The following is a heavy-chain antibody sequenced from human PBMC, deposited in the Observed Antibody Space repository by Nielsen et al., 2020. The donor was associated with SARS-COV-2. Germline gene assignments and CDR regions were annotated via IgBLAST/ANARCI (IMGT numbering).Heavy chain of an antibody. D-gene: IGHD1-26*01. J-gene: IGHJ4*02. Sequence: SETLSLTCSVSGDSISNADYYWSWIRQYPGKGLEWIGYIYYSGSTYYNPSLKSRLTISLDTSMNQLSLKLSSVTAADTAVYYCARDDVRATGAVDYWGQATLVTVSS. V-gene: IGHV4-31*03. CDR1: GDSISNADYY. CDR3: ARDDVRATGAVDY. CDR2: IYYSGST.